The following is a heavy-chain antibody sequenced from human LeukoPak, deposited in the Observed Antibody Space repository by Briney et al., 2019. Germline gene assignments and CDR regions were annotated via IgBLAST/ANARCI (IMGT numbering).Heavy chain of an antibody. Sequence: SETLSLTCTVSGGSISSYYWSWIRQPPGKGLEWIGYIYYSGSTNYNPSLKSRVTISVDTSKNQFSLKLSSVTAADTAVYYCAREGSYCSSTSCYKADYYYGMDVWGQGTTVTVSS. D-gene: IGHD2-2*02. CDR3: AREGSYCSSTSCYKADYYYGMDV. V-gene: IGHV4-59*01. CDR2: IYYSGST. J-gene: IGHJ6*02. CDR1: GGSISSYY.